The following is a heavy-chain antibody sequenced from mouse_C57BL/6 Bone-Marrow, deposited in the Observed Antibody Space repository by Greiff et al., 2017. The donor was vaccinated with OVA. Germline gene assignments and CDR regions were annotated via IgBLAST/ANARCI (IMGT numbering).Heavy chain of an antibody. D-gene: IGHD2-10*02. CDR1: GYAFSSSW. V-gene: IGHV1-82*01. J-gene: IGHJ1*03. Sequence: QVQLQQSGPELVKPGASVKISCKASGYAFSSSWMNWVKQRPGKGLEWIGRIYPGDGDTNYNGKFKGKATLTVDKSSSTAYMQLSSLTSEDSAVYFCAREGGVWYNWYFDVWGTGTTVTVSS. CDR3: AREGGVWYNWYFDV. CDR2: IYPGDGDT.